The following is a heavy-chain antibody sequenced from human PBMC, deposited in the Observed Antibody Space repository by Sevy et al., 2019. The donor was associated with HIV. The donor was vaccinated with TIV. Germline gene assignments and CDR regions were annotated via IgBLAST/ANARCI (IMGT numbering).Heavy chain of an antibody. CDR2: IIPIFGTA. D-gene: IGHD4-4*01. J-gene: IGHJ6*03. Sequence: ASEKVSCKASGGTFSSYAISWVRQAPGQGLEWMGGIIPIFGTANYAQKFQGRVTITADESTSTAYMELSSLRSEDTAVYYCARAGDYSKHYYYYYMDVWGKGTTVTVSS. CDR1: GGTFSSYA. V-gene: IGHV1-69*13. CDR3: ARAGDYSKHYYYYYMDV.